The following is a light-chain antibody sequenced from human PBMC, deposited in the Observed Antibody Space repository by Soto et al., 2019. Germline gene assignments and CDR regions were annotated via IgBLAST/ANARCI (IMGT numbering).Light chain of an antibody. J-gene: IGKJ3*01. CDR2: AAS. V-gene: IGKV1-9*01. CDR1: QGIISY. Sequence: DIQLTQSPSFLSASVGDRVTITCRASQGIISYLAWYQQKPGKAPKLLIYAASTLQSGVQSRFSGSGSGTEFTLKISSLQPEDFATYYCQQLNSYPLFTFGPGTKVDIK. CDR3: QQLNSYPLFT.